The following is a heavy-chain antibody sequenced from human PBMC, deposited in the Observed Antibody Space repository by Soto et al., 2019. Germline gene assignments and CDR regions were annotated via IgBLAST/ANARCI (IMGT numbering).Heavy chain of an antibody. Sequence: QVQLVESGGGVVQPGRSLRLSCAASGFTFSSYGMHWVRQAPGKGLEWVAVISYDGSNKYYADSVKGRFTISRDNSKNTLHLQMNSLRAEDTAVYYCAKESYSSSWLYYYYYYGMDVWGQGTTVTVSS. CDR2: ISYDGSNK. V-gene: IGHV3-30*18. CDR3: AKESYSSSWLYYYYYYGMDV. J-gene: IGHJ6*02. D-gene: IGHD6-13*01. CDR1: GFTFSSYG.